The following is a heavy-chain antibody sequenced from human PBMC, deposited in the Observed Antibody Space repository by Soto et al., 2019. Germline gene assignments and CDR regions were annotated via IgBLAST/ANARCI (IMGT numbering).Heavy chain of an antibody. CDR3: ARSKGYGSGSYYNACDY. CDR1: GGTFSSYA. Sequence: SVKVSCKASGGTFSSYAISWVRQAPGQGLEWMGGIIPIFGTANYAQKFQGRVTITADESTSTAYMETSSLRSEDTAVYYCARSKGYGSGSYYNACDYWGQGTLVTVSS. D-gene: IGHD3-10*01. CDR2: IIPIFGTA. V-gene: IGHV1-69*13. J-gene: IGHJ4*02.